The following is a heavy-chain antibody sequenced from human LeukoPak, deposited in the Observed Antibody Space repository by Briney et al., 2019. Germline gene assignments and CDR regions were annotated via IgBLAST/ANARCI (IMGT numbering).Heavy chain of an antibody. V-gene: IGHV4-38-2*01. D-gene: IGHD3-16*01. CDR3: ARYDSRGSASTRFDY. CDR1: GYSLGKNYY. CDR2: IYGTGST. J-gene: IGHJ4*02. Sequence: PSETLSLTCAVSGYSLGKNYYWGWIRQPPGTGLEWIRRIYGTGSTSYNPSLMNRVTMSVDTSKNHFSLKLTSVTAADTAVYYCARYDSRGSASTRFDYWGQGILVTISS.